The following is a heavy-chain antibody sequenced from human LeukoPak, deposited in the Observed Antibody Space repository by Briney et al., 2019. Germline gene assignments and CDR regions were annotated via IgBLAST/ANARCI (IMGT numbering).Heavy chain of an antibody. J-gene: IGHJ4*02. CDR3: AKSAAASGYYFDY. Sequence: GGSLRLSCAASGFTFSSYAIHWVRQAPGQGLDWVAVISYDGSDKYYADSVKGRFTISRDNSKNTLYLQMNSLRAEDTAVYYCAKSAAASGYYFDYWGQGTLVTVSS. CDR2: ISYDGSDK. V-gene: IGHV3-30-3*02. D-gene: IGHD6-13*01. CDR1: GFTFSSYA.